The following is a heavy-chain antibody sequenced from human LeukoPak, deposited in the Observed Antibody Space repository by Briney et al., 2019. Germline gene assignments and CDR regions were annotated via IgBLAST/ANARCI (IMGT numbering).Heavy chain of an antibody. J-gene: IGHJ6*02. CDR3: ARTTYYDFWTPYGMDV. Sequence: PSETLSLTCAVYGGSFSGYYWSWIRQPPGKGLEWIGEINHSGSTNYNPSLKSRVTISVDTSKNQFSLKLSSVTAADTAVYYCARTTYYDFWTPYGMDVWGQGTTVTVSS. CDR2: INHSGST. V-gene: IGHV4-34*01. D-gene: IGHD3-3*01. CDR1: GGSFSGYY.